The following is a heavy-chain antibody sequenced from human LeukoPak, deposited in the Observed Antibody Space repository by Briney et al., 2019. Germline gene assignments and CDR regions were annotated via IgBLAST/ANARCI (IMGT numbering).Heavy chain of an antibody. CDR3: ARGLVVITNADAFDI. CDR1: GYTFTSYY. CDR2: INPSGGST. J-gene: IGHJ3*02. Sequence: ASVKVSCKASGYTFTSYYMHWVRQAPGQGLEWMGIINPSGGSTSYAQKFQGRVTMTRDTSTSTVYMELSSLRSEDTAVNYCARGLVVITNADAFDIWGQGTMVTVSS. D-gene: IGHD3-22*01. V-gene: IGHV1-46*01.